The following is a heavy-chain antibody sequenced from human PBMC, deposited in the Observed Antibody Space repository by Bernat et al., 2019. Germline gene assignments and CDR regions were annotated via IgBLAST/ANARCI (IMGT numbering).Heavy chain of an antibody. CDR3: AKVADYYYSSGYYYGDAFDI. V-gene: IGHV3-30*18. CDR2: ISYDGSNK. D-gene: IGHD3-22*01. J-gene: IGHJ3*02. CDR1: GFTFSSYG. Sequence: QVQLVESGGGVVQPGRSLRLSCAASGFTFSSYGMHWVRQAPGKGLEWVAVISYDGSNKYYADSVKGRFTISRDNSKNTLYLQMNSLRAEDTAVYYCAKVADYYYSSGYYYGDAFDIWGQGTMVTVSS.